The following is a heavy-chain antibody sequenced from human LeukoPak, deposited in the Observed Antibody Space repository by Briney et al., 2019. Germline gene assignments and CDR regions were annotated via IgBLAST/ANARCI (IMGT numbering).Heavy chain of an antibody. Sequence: PSETLSLTCTVSGNSISTSKSYWGWIRQPPGKGLEWIGEINHSGSTNYNPSLKSRVTISVDTSKNQFSLKLSSVTAADTAVYYCAGGAYCTNGVCPGHFQHWGQGTLVTVSS. CDR3: AGGAYCTNGVCPGHFQH. J-gene: IGHJ1*01. V-gene: IGHV4-39*07. D-gene: IGHD2-8*01. CDR2: INHSGST. CDR1: GNSISTSKSY.